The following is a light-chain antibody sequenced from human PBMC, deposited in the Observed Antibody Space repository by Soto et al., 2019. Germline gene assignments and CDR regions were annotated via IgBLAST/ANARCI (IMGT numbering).Light chain of an antibody. J-gene: IGLJ2*01. CDR2: DVS. V-gene: IGLV2-14*01. CDR1: SSDVGGYNY. CDR3: GSYTRSSTLRDVV. Sequence: QSVLTQPASVSGSPGQSITISCTGTSSDVGGYNYVSWYQQHPGKAPKLMIYDVSNRPSGVSNRFSVSKSGNTASLTISGLQAEDEADYYCGSYTRSSTLRDVVFGGGTKLTVL.